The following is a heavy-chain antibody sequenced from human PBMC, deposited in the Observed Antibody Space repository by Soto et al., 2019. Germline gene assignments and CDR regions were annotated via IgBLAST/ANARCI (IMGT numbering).Heavy chain of an antibody. CDR2: LSSSGAT. J-gene: IGHJ3*02. V-gene: IGHV4-4*09. D-gene: IGHD1-1*01. Sequence: QMQLEESGPGLVKPSETLSLTCSVSGGSVSDYDWHWIRQSPGKGLEWIGKLSSSGATSYSPPLKRRVTILLDVSKRHLALKMTSVTAADAALYYCASNLWTDDADRDGTLNIWGQGTQGTVSS. CDR1: GGSVSDYD. CDR3: ASNLWTDDADRDGTLNI.